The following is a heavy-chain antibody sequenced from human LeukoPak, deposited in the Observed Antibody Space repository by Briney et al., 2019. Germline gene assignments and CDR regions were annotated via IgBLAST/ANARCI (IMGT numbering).Heavy chain of an antibody. D-gene: IGHD3-3*01. CDR3: ARGDYDFWSGPFMG. J-gene: IGHJ4*02. CDR1: GFTFSSYS. CDR2: ISSSSSTI. V-gene: IGHV3-48*01. Sequence: GGSLRLSCAASGFTFSSYSMNWVRQAPGKGLEWVSYISSSSSTIYYADSVKGRFTISRENAKNSLYLQMNSLRAEDTAVYYCARGDYDFWSGPFMGWGQGTLVTVSS.